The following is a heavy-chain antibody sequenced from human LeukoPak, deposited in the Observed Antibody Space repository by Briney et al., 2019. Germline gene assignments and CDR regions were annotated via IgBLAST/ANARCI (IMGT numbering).Heavy chain of an antibody. CDR1: GGSISSTNW. J-gene: IGHJ4*02. V-gene: IGHV4-4*02. CDR3: SRESGAFSPFGY. D-gene: IGHD1-26*01. CDR2: ISLSGVT. Sequence: PSGTLSLTSGVSGGSISSTNWWSWVRQPPGQGLEWIGEISLSGVTNYNPSLKSRVTMSLDRSKNHLSLTLTSVTAADTAVYYCSRESGAFSPFGYWGQGTLVTVSS.